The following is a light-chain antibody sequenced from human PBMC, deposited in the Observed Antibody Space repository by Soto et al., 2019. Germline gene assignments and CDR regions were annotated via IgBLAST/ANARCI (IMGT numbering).Light chain of an antibody. CDR3: QQYVTSPAIT. V-gene: IGKV3-20*01. J-gene: IGKJ5*01. Sequence: PGERATLSCWASESVGDYLAWYQQKPGQAPRLLIYGATKRTSGTPDRFSGTGSETAFTLAISRLEPGDFAVYYCQQYVTSPAITVGQGTRLEIK. CDR1: ESVGDY. CDR2: GAT.